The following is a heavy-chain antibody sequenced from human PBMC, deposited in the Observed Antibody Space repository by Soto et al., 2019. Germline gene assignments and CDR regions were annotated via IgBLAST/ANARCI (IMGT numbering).Heavy chain of an antibody. J-gene: IGHJ6*02. CDR2: ISSSGSTI. V-gene: IGHV3-48*03. CDR3: ARGRYCSGGSCLVPYYYYGMDV. D-gene: IGHD2-15*01. Sequence: PGGSLRLSCAASGFTFSSYEMNWVRPAPWPGLEWVSYISSSGSTIYYADSVKGRFTISRDSAKNSLYLQMNSLRAEDTAVYYCARGRYCSGGSCLVPYYYYGMDVWGQGTTVTVSS. CDR1: GFTFSSYE.